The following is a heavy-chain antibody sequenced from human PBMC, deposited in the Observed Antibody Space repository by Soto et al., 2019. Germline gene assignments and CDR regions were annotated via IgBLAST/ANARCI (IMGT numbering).Heavy chain of an antibody. CDR1: GYTFTNYR. CDR3: ATNRTNSRWSGMDV. Sequence: GESLKISCKASGYTFTNYRIGWVRQMPGKGLEWMGLIYPADSDTTYSPSFQGQVSISADRSIRSAFLQWSSLKASDTAIYYCATNRTNSRWSGMDVWGQGTTVTVSS. V-gene: IGHV5-51*01. J-gene: IGHJ6*02. D-gene: IGHD6-13*01. CDR2: IYPADSDT.